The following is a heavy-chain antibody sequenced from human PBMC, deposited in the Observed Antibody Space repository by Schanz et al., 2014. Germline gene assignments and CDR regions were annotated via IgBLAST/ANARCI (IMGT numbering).Heavy chain of an antibody. CDR1: GYTVSALA. V-gene: IGHV1-18*01. D-gene: IGHD3-9*01. Sequence: QVQLLQSGSEVKKPGASVKVSCEISGYTVSALAMHWVRQAPGKGLEWLGWISAYNGHTTYAQKFQGRVTMTTDTSTSTVYMELSSLRSEDTAVYYCAKVDRTRYYAMDVWGQGTTVTVSS. CDR2: ISAYNGHT. J-gene: IGHJ6*02. CDR3: AKVDRTRYYAMDV.